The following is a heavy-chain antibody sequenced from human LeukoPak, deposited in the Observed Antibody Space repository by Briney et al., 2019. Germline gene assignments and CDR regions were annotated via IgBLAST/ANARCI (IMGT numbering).Heavy chain of an antibody. CDR1: GGSISSYY. V-gene: IGHV4-59*01. J-gene: IGHJ4*02. CDR2: IHSSGST. D-gene: IGHD2-2*01. CDR3: VRGIYCSSTSCYYYFDY. Sequence: PSETLSLTCTVSGGSISSYYWSWIRQPPGKGLEWIGYIHSSGSTNCNPSLKSRLTISVDTSKNQFSLKLSSVTAADTAVYYCVRGIYCSSTSCYYYFDYWGQGTLVTVSS.